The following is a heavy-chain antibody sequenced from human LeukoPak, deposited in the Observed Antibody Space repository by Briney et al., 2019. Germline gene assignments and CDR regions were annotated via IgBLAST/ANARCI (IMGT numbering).Heavy chain of an antibody. CDR3: ARVLGSNPFDY. J-gene: IGHJ4*02. CDR1: GGSISSHY. D-gene: IGHD4-11*01. V-gene: IGHV4-4*07. Sequence: KSSETLSLTCTVSGGSISSHYWSWIRQPAGKGLEWIGRIYSSGSTNYNASLTSRVTMSVDTSKNQISLKLRSVTAADTAVYYCARVLGSNPFDYWGQGTLVTVSS. CDR2: IYSSGST.